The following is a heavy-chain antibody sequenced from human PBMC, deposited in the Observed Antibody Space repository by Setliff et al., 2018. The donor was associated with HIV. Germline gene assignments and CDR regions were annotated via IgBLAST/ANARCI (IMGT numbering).Heavy chain of an antibody. D-gene: IGHD3-10*01. V-gene: IGHV4-31*03. J-gene: IGHJ4*02. CDR3: ATSPAGEILGSRPFYFDY. CDR1: GDFINSGNYY. CDR2: IYYSGST. Sequence: PSETLSLTCTVSGDFINSGNYYWSWIRQHPGKGLEWIGYIYYSGSTYYSPSLKSRVTISEDTSKNQFSLRMRSVTAADTAMYYCATSPAGEILGSRPFYFDYWGQGTLVTVSS.